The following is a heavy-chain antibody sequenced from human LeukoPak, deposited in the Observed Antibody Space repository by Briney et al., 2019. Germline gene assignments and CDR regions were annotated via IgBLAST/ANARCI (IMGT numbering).Heavy chain of an antibody. Sequence: SETLSLTCTVSGGSISGTDYYWSWIRQPPGKGLEWIGYIYYSGSTYYNPSLKSRVTISVDTSKNQFSLKLGSVTAADTAVYYCARVTRNSWYFAYWGQGTLVTVSS. CDR2: IYYSGST. J-gene: IGHJ4*02. CDR3: ARVTRNSWYFAY. D-gene: IGHD6-13*01. V-gene: IGHV4-30-4*01. CDR1: GGSISGTDYY.